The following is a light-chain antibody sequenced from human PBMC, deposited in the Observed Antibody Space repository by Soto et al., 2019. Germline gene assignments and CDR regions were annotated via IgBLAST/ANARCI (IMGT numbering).Light chain of an antibody. J-gene: IGKJ1*01. CDR1: QTISSW. CDR2: KAS. CDR3: QHYNSIRGT. Sequence: DIQMTQSPSTLSASVGDRVTITCRASQTISSWLAWYQQKPGKAPKLLIYKASTLESGVPSRFSGSGSGTDFTLTISSLQPDDFATYYCQHYNSIRGTFGQGTKVDIK. V-gene: IGKV1-5*03.